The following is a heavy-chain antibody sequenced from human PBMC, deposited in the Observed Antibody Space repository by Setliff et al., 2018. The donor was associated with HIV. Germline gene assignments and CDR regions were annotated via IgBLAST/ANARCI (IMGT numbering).Heavy chain of an antibody. CDR1: GFTFSSYS. V-gene: IGHV3-21*01. CDR2: ISSSSSYI. Sequence: LRLSCAASGFTFSSYSMNWVRQAPGQGLEWVSSISSSSSYIYYADSVKGRFTISRDNAKNSLYLQMNSLRAEDTAVYYCARDFNYYYYYGMDDWGQGTTVTVSS. J-gene: IGHJ6*02. CDR3: ARDFNYYYYYGMDD.